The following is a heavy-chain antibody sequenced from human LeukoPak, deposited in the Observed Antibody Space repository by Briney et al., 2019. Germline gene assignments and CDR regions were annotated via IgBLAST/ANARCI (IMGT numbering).Heavy chain of an antibody. CDR2: IYNSESI. D-gene: IGHD6-13*01. CDR1: GGSITSYY. CDR3: ARDRSSSYTRDWFDP. J-gene: IGHJ5*02. V-gene: IGHV4-4*07. Sequence: SETLSLTCTVSGGSITSYYWSWIRQPAGKGLEWIGRIYNSESINYNPTLKSRVTMSIDTSKNQFSLKLNSVTAADTAVYYCARDRSSSYTRDWFDPWGQEALVTVAS.